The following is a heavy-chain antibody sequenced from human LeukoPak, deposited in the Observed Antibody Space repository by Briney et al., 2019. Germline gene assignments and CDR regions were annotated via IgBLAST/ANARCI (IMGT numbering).Heavy chain of an antibody. CDR1: GFTFDDYA. CDR3: ARDCSSTSCYYYYYYYYGMDV. Sequence: GGSLRLSCAASGFTFDDYAMHWVRQAPGKGLEWVSGISWNSGSIGYADSVKGRFTISRDNAKNSLYLQMNSLRAEDTAVYYCARDCSSTSCYYYYYYYYGMDVWGQGTTVTVSS. J-gene: IGHJ6*02. V-gene: IGHV3-9*01. D-gene: IGHD2-2*01. CDR2: ISWNSGSI.